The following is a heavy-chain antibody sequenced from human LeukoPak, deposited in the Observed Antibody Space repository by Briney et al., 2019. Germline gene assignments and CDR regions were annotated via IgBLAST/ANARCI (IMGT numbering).Heavy chain of an antibody. J-gene: IGHJ4*02. D-gene: IGHD1-26*01. Sequence: PGGSLRLSCAASGFSITGYGIHWARQAPGKGLEWVATIQWDGYNKYYVDSVKGRFTVSRDTSKNTVYLQMDSLRSEDTAVYYCARREAVGAMSDFDDWGQGTLVTVSP. CDR3: ARREAVGAMSDFDD. CDR2: IQWDGYNK. V-gene: IGHV3-30*02. CDR1: GFSITGYG.